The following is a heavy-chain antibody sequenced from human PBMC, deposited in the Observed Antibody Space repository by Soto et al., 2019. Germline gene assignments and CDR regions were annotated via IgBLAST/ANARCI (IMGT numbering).Heavy chain of an antibody. CDR2: ISTDGSST. J-gene: IGHJ4*02. V-gene: IGHV3-74*01. CDR3: ARNKDGVDY. CDR1: GFTFSSYW. Sequence: EVQLVESGGGLVQPGGSLRLSCAASGFTFSSYWMHWLRQAPEKGLMWVSRISTDGSSTNYADSVKGRFTVSRDNARNTLYLQMDSLRAEDTAVYYCARNKDGVDYWGKGTLVTVSS.